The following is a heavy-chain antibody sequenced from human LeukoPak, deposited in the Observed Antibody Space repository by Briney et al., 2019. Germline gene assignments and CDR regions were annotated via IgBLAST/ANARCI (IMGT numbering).Heavy chain of an antibody. V-gene: IGHV3-74*01. CDR2: IHSDGSTT. Sequence: PGGSLRLSCAVSGITVSKYWMHWVRQVPEKGLVWVSRIHSDGSTTDYADSVKGRFTITRDSAKNTLYLEMNSLRVEDTAVYYCTRDANHYGGMDVWGQGTTVTVSS. CDR3: TRDANHYGGMDV. CDR1: GITVSKYW. J-gene: IGHJ6*02.